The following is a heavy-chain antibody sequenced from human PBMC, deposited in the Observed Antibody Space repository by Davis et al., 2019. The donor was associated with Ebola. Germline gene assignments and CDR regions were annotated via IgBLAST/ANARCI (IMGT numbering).Heavy chain of an antibody. D-gene: IGHD3-16*01. V-gene: IGHV4-59*01. CDR3: ARDGGAPRNWLDP. Sequence: MPSETLSLTCTVYADSPINYYWTWVRQPPGKGLEWIGYIYSSGATSFHPSLRNRLNMSIDTSRNEFSLRLTSVTDADTAVYYCARDGGAPRNWLDPWGQGTLVTVSS. J-gene: IGHJ5*02. CDR1: ADSPINYY. CDR2: IYSSGAT.